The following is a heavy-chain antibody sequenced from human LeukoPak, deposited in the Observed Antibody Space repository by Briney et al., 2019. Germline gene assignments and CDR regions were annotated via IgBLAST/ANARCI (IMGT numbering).Heavy chain of an antibody. Sequence: GGSLRLSCAASGITFSKHAMAWVRQAPGKGLEWVSTISGTVIAYYADSVKGRFTISRDNSKNTLYLHMNSLRADDTAIYYCAKGDIAGGISWYFDLWGRGTLVTASS. D-gene: IGHD1-26*01. J-gene: IGHJ2*01. CDR2: ISGTVIA. CDR3: AKGDIAGGISWYFDL. CDR1: GITFSKHA. V-gene: IGHV3-23*01.